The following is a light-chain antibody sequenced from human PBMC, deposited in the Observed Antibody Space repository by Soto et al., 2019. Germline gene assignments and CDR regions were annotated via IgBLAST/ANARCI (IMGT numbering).Light chain of an antibody. V-gene: IGKV3-20*01. CDR2: DAS. CDR3: QQYGSSPFT. J-gene: IGKJ4*01. Sequence: EIVLTQSPDTLSLSPGERATLSCRASQSLSSSLAWYQQKPGQAPRLLIHDASIRATGIPDRFSGSGSGRDFTLTISRLEPGDFAVYHCQQYGSSPFTFGGGNKVEIK. CDR1: QSLSSS.